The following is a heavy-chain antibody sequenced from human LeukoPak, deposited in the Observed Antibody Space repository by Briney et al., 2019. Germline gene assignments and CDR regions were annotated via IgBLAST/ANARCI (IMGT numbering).Heavy chain of an antibody. V-gene: IGHV5-51*01. J-gene: IGHJ4*02. Sequence: GESLKISCKGSGYSFTSYWTGWVRQMPGKGLEWMGIIYPGDSDTRYSPSFQGQVTISADKSISTAYLQWSSLKASDTAMYYCARRDSLYSSGRYYFDYWGQGTLVTVSS. CDR1: GYSFTSYW. CDR2: IYPGDSDT. CDR3: ARRDSLYSSGRYYFDY. D-gene: IGHD6-19*01.